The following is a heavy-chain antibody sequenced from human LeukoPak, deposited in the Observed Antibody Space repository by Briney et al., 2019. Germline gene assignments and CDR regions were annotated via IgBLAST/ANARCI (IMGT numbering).Heavy chain of an antibody. CDR2: IKQDGTEK. D-gene: IGHD3-22*01. CDR3: ARDEVYSSGWQYFNY. CDR1: GFTFRSYW. V-gene: IGHV3-7*01. Sequence: RESLRLSCAASGFTFRSYWMSWVRQAPGKGLEWVANIKQDGTEKYYVDSVKGRFTISRDNAKNSLYLEMNSLRAEDTAVYYCARDEVYSSGWQYFNYWGQGTLVTVSS. J-gene: IGHJ4*02.